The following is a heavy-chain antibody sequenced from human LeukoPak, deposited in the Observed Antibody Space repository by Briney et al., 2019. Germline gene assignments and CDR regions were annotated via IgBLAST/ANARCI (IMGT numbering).Heavy chain of an antibody. J-gene: IGHJ4*02. CDR1: GFTFRSYV. CDR2: ISGSGTST. D-gene: IGHD3-22*01. CDR3: EGTYYYDSSDDY. Sequence: PGGSLRLSCAASGFTFRSYVMSWVRQAPGKGLEWVLAISGSGTSTYYADSVKGRFTISRGNSKNTLYLQMNSLRAEDTAVYYCEGTYYYDSSDDYWGQGTLVTVSS. V-gene: IGHV3-23*01.